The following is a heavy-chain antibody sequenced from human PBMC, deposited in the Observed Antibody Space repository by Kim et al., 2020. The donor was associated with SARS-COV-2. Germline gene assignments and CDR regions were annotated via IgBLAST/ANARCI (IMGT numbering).Heavy chain of an antibody. CDR2: PGDSDT. D-gene: IGHD2-15*01. J-gene: IGHJ4*02. V-gene: IGHV5-51*01. CDR3: ARIGDY. Sequence: PGDSDTRYSPSSQGQVTISADKSISTAYLQWSSLKASDTAMYYCARIGDYWGQGTLVTVSS.